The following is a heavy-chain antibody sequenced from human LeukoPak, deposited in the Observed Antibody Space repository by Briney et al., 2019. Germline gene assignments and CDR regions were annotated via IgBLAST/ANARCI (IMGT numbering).Heavy chain of an antibody. D-gene: IGHD2-21*02. J-gene: IGHJ4*02. CDR1: GFTFSNYG. V-gene: IGHV3-30*18. CDR3: AKDLSVTD. CDR2: ISYSGSDK. Sequence: PGGSLRLSCAASGFTFSNYGMHWVRQAPGKGLEWVAIISYSGSDKYYADSVKGRFTISKDDSNNTLYLQMNSLRPEDTALYYCAKDLSVTDWGQGTLVTVSS.